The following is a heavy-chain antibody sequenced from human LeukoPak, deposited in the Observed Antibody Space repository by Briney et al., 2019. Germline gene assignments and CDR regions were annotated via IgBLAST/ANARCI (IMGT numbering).Heavy chain of an antibody. Sequence: GRSLRLSCAASGFTFSSYGMHWVRQAPGKGLEWVAVISYDGSNKYYADSVKGRFTISRDNSKNTLYLQMNSLRAEDTAVYYCANLVEMGGYWGQGTLVTVSS. CDR1: GFTFSSYG. CDR2: ISYDGSNK. D-gene: IGHD5-24*01. V-gene: IGHV3-30*18. J-gene: IGHJ4*02. CDR3: ANLVEMGGY.